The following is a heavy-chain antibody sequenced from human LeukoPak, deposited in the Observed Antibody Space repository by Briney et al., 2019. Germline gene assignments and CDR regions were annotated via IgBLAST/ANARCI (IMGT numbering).Heavy chain of an antibody. Sequence: GASVKVSCKASGGTFSSYAISWVRQAPGQGLEWMGGIIPIFGTANYAQKFQGRVTITTDESTSTAYMELSSLRSEDTAVYYCARGYSGGSCPLDYWGQGTLVTVSS. CDR2: IIPIFGTA. V-gene: IGHV1-69*05. D-gene: IGHD2-15*01. CDR3: ARGYSGGSCPLDY. J-gene: IGHJ4*02. CDR1: GGTFSSYA.